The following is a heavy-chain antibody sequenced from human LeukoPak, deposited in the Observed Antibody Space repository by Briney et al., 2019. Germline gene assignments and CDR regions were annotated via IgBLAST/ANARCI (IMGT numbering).Heavy chain of an antibody. J-gene: IGHJ4*02. D-gene: IGHD5-12*01. V-gene: IGHV4-59*01. CDR2: IYYSGST. Sequence: PSETLSLTCTVSGGSISSYYWSWIRQPPGKGLEWIAYIYYSGSTNYNPSLKSRVTISVDTSKNQFSLKLSSVTAADTAVYHCARDRLGYSGYGHYFDYWGQGTLVTVSS. CDR1: GGSISSYY. CDR3: ARDRLGYSGYGHYFDY.